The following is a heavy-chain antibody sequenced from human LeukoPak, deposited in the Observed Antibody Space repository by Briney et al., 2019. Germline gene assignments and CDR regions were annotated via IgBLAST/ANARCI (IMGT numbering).Heavy chain of an antibody. CDR2: IIPIFGTA. J-gene: IGHJ6*03. D-gene: IGHD2-15*01. CDR3: ARSDLVVAGYYYYYMDV. V-gene: IGHV1-69*05. CDR1: GGTFSSYA. Sequence: EASVKVSCKASGGTFSSYAISWVRQAPGQGLEWMGGIIPIFGTANYAQKFQGRVTITTDESTSTAYMELSSLRSEDTAVYYCARSDLVVAGYYYYYMDVWGKGTTVTVSS.